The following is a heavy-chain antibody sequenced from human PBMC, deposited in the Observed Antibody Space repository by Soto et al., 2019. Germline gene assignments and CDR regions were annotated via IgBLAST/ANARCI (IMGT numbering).Heavy chain of an antibody. CDR3: PPLFTVLLTSGP. V-gene: IGHV3-15*07. CDR1: GFIFSDAY. D-gene: IGHD2-15*01. CDR2: IKTISSGGST. Sequence: EVQLVASGGGLVKPGGSLRLSCAASGFIFSDAYLNWVRQAPGKGLEWVGRIKTISSGGSTDYAAPVKGRFTISRDDSKGTVYLHINSLKTEDTAGYSCPPLFTVLLTSGPWGQGTLVPVPS. J-gene: IGHJ5*02.